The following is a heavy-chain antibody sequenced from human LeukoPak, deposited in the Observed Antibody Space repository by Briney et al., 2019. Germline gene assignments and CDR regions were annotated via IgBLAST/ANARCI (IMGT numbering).Heavy chain of an antibody. D-gene: IGHD4-17*01. CDR3: AKGWTTVTTSFDP. CDR2: ISGSGGST. Sequence: SGGSLRLSCAASGFTLSRFAMSWVRQAPGKGLEWVSAISGSGGSTYYVDSVKGRFTISRDNSKNTLYLQMNSLRAEDTAVYYCAKGWTTVTTSFDPWGQGTLVTVSS. CDR1: GFTLSRFA. V-gene: IGHV3-23*01. J-gene: IGHJ5*02.